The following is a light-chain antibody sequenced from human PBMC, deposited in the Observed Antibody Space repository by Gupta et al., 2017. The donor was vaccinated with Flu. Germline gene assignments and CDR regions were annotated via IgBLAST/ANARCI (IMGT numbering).Light chain of an antibody. J-gene: IGKJ2*03. Sequence: DVVMTQSPLSLPVTLGQPASISCRSSQSLVYSDGNTYLNWFQQGPGQSRRRLIYKVSNWDFGVPDRFRGSGSGTEFTMKSSRVEAEDGGVYYCMQGTHWPPRSFGQGTKLEIK. CDR1: QSLVYSDGNTY. CDR3: MQGTHWPPRS. CDR2: KVS. V-gene: IGKV2D-30*01.